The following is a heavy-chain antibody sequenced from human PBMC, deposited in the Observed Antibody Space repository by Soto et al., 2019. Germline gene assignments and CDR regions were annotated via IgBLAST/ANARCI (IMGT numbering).Heavy chain of an antibody. V-gene: IGHV1-18*01. Sequence: ASVKVSCKASGYTFTSYAIDWVRQAPGQGLEWMGWISAYNGNTNYAQKLQGRVTMTTDTSTSTAYMELRSLRSDDTAVYYCARVTIFGVVIISGMDVWGQGTTVTVSS. J-gene: IGHJ6*02. D-gene: IGHD3-3*01. CDR2: ISAYNGNT. CDR1: GYTFTSYA. CDR3: ARVTIFGVVIISGMDV.